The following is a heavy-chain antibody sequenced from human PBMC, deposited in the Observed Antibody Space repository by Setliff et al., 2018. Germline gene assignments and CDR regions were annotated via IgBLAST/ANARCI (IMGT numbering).Heavy chain of an antibody. Sequence: GASVKVSCKASGYTFTNYGITWVRQAPGQGLEWMGWISAYSGKACYAQKLQDRATMTTDTSTGTAYLELRSLRSDDTAVYYCARDGGTAMVKTYYYGLDVWGQGTTVTVSS. J-gene: IGHJ6*02. D-gene: IGHD5-18*01. CDR3: ARDGGTAMVKTYYYGLDV. V-gene: IGHV1-18*01. CDR1: GYTFTNYG. CDR2: ISAYSGKA.